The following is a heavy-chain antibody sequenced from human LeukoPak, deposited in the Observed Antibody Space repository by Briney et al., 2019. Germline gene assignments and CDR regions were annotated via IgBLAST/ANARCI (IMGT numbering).Heavy chain of an antibody. CDR1: GGSISSYY. Sequence: SETLSLTCTVSGGSISSYYWSWIRQPPGKGLEWIGYIYYSGSTNYNPSLKSRITISVDTSKNQFSLKLSSVTAADTAVYYCARGYSGSYPYYYYYGMDVWGQGTTVTVSS. V-gene: IGHV4-59*12. CDR3: ARGYSGSYPYYYYYGMDV. D-gene: IGHD1-26*01. CDR2: IYYSGST. J-gene: IGHJ6*02.